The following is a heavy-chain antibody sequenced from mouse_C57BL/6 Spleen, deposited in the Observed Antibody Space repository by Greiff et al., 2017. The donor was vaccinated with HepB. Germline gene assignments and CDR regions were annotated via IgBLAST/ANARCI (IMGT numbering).Heavy chain of an antibody. J-gene: IGHJ4*01. Sequence: VQVVESGAELVRPGSSVKLSCKASGYTFTSYWMHWVKQRPIQGLEWIGNIDPSDSETHYNQKFKDKATLTVDKSSSTAYMQLSSLTSEDSAVYYCARPGSSLYYYAMDYWGQGTSVTVSS. D-gene: IGHD1-1*01. CDR3: ARPGSSLYYYAMDY. CDR1: GYTFTSYW. V-gene: IGHV1-52*01. CDR2: IDPSDSET.